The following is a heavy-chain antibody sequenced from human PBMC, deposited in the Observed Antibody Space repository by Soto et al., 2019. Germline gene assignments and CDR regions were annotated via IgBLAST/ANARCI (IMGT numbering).Heavy chain of an antibody. Sequence: SSVKVSCKASGGTFSSYAISWVRQAPGQGLEWMGGIIPIFGTANYEQKFPGRVTITADKSTSTAYMELSRLRSEDKAVYYCARDPKHRSLLRFLEWLPETSYYYYGMDVWG. CDR1: GGTFSSYA. V-gene: IGHV1-69*06. D-gene: IGHD3-3*01. J-gene: IGHJ6*04. CDR2: IIPIFGTA. CDR3: ARDPKHRSLLRFLEWLPETSYYYYGMDV.